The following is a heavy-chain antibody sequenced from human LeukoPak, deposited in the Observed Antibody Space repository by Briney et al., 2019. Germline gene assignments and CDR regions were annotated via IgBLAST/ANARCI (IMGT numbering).Heavy chain of an antibody. J-gene: IGHJ4*02. CDR3: ARKGSGYSYGYPY. D-gene: IGHD5-18*01. CDR2: ISSTSSTI. CDR1: GYTFSSYS. V-gene: IGHV3-48*01. Sequence: PGGSLRLSCAASGYTFSSYSMNWVRQAPGKGLEWVSYISSTSSTIYYADSVKGRLTISRDNAENSVYLQMNSRRAEDTAVYYCARKGSGYSYGYPYWGQGTLVTVSS.